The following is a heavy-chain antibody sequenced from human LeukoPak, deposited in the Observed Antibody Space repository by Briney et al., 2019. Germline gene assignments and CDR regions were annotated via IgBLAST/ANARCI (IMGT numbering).Heavy chain of an antibody. D-gene: IGHD3-9*01. CDR2: ISTTTGYT. V-gene: IGHV3-11*05. CDR1: GFCFSDYY. CDR3: ARARLATGYYFDC. Sequence: PGGSLRLSCAASGFCFSDYYMGWIRQPPGKGLEWVSYISTTTGYTNYADSVKGRFSISRDNAKNSLSLQMNSLRAEDTALYYCARARLATGYYFDCWGQGTLVTVSS. J-gene: IGHJ4*02.